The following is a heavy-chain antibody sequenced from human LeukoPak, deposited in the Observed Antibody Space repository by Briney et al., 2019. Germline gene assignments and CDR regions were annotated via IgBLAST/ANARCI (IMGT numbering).Heavy chain of an antibody. J-gene: IGHJ4*02. CDR3: ARAGFHSSSWYNFDS. CDR1: EFTFSSYW. Sequence: GGSLRLSCAASEFTFSSYWMHWVRQAPGKGLVWVSRINSDGSSASYADSVKGRFTISRDNARNTLYLQMNSLRAEDTAVYYCARAGFHSSSWYNFDSWGQGTLVTVSS. D-gene: IGHD6-13*01. CDR2: INSDGSSA. V-gene: IGHV3-74*01.